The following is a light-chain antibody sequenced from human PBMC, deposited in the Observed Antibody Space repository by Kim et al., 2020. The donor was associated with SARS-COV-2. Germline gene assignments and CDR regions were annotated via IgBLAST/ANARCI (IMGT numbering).Light chain of an antibody. J-gene: IGKJ5*01. CDR2: LGS. V-gene: IGKV2-28*01. CDR3: MQGLQTIT. Sequence: DIVMTQSPLSLPVTPGEPASISCRSSQSLLHSNGYNYLDWYLQKPGQSPQLLIYLGSNRASGVPDRFSGSGSGTDFTLKISRVEAEDVGVYYCMQGLQTITFGQGTRLKFK. CDR1: QSLLHSNGYNY.